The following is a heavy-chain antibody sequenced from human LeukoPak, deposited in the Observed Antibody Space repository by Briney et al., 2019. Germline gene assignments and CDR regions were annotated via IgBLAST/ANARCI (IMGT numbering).Heavy chain of an antibody. CDR1: GGSINHYY. V-gene: IGHV4-4*07. D-gene: IGHD1-26*01. CDR3: ARGRSFVGANDAFDM. J-gene: IGHJ3*02. CDR2: IYTSGST. Sequence: SETLSLTCTVSGGSINHYYWSWIRQPAGKGLEWIGRIYTSGSTNYNPSLKSRVTMSVDTSMNQFSLKLRSVTAADTAVYYCARGRSFVGANDAFDMWGQGTMVTVSS.